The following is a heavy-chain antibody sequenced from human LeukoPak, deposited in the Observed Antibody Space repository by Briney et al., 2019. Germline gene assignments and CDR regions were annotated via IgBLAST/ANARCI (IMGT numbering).Heavy chain of an antibody. D-gene: IGHD7-27*01. CDR1: GFTFSSYG. Sequence: GGTLRLSCAASGFTFSSYGMHWVRQAPGKGLEGVAFIRYDGSNKYYADSVKRRFTIYEHNSKNTLYLHMNTQIAEDTAVYYCAKDHWGTMDYWGKGTLVTASP. J-gene: IGHJ4*02. CDR3: AKDHWGTMDY. CDR2: IRYDGSNK. V-gene: IGHV3-30*02.